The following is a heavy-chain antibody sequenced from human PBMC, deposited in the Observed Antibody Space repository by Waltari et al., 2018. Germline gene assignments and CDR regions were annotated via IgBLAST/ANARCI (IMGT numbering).Heavy chain of an antibody. J-gene: IGHJ3*02. V-gene: IGHV3-7*01. CDR3: ARDQWFAFDI. D-gene: IGHD3-22*01. CDR2: IMTDGSEE. CDR1: GFTLCSYW. Sequence: EVQLVDSGGGLVQPGGSLGLSCAASGFTLCSYWMSWVRQAPGKGLEWVANIMTDGSEEYYVDSVRGRFTISRDNAKNSLFLQMNSLRPEDTAVYYCARDQWFAFDIWGQGTMVTVSS.